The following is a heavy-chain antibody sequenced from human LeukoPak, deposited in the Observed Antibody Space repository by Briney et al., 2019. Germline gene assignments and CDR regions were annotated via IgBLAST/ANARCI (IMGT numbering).Heavy chain of an antibody. Sequence: GGSLRLSCAASGFTVSSNYMSWVRQAPGKGLEWVSVIYSGGSTYYADFVKGRFTISRDNSKNTLYLQMNSLRAEDTAVYYCARDPPAYDYVWGSYRSTWGQGTLVTVSS. CDR2: IYSGGST. CDR3: ARDPPAYDYVWGSYRST. D-gene: IGHD3-16*02. CDR1: GFTVSSNY. V-gene: IGHV3-66*01. J-gene: IGHJ5*02.